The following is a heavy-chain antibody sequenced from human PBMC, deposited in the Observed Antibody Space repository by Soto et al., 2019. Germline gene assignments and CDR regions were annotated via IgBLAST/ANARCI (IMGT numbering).Heavy chain of an antibody. V-gene: IGHV3-66*01. D-gene: IGHD6-13*01. CDR3: ARALSQQQLVPAPPDY. CDR2: IYSGGST. J-gene: IGHJ4*02. Sequence: GGSLRLSCAASGFTVSSNYMSWVRQAPGKGLEWVSVIYSGGSTYYADSVKGRFTISRDNSKNTLYLQMNSLRAEDTAVYYCARALSQQQLVPAPPDYRGQGTPVTVSS. CDR1: GFTVSSNY.